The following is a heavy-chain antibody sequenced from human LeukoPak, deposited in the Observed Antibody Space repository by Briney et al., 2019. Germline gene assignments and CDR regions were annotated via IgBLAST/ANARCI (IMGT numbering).Heavy chain of an antibody. V-gene: IGHV3-66*01. Sequence: GGSLRLSCAASGFTVSSNYMSWVRQALGKGLEWVSVINSGGSTYYADSVKGRFTSSRDTSKNTLDLQMNSLRAEDTAVYYCARGPAAGTRLLDWGQGTLVTVSS. D-gene: IGHD6-13*01. CDR2: INSGGST. J-gene: IGHJ4*02. CDR3: ARGPAAGTRLLD. CDR1: GFTVSSNY.